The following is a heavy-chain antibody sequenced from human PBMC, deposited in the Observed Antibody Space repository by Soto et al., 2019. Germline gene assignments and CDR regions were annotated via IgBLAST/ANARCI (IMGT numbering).Heavy chain of an antibody. CDR1: GSTFTSYG. V-gene: IGHV1-18*01. J-gene: IGHJ1*01. Sequence: GASVKVSCKASGSTFTSYGISWVRQAPGQGLEWMGWISAYNGNTNYAQKLQGRVAMTTDTSTSTAYMELRSLRSDDTAVYYCARDPAVDYCSGGSCYRFQHWGQGALVTVSS. CDR2: ISAYNGNT. D-gene: IGHD2-15*01. CDR3: ARDPAVDYCSGGSCYRFQH.